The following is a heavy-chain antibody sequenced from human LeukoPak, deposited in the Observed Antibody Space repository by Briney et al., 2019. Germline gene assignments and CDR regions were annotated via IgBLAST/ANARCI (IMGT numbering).Heavy chain of an antibody. Sequence: SSQTLSLTCTVSGGSISSGDYYWSWIRQPPGKGLEWIGYIYYSGSTYYNPSLKSRVTISVDTSKNQFSLKLSPVTAADTAVYYCARDIGEDGGSCFDYWGQGTLGTVSS. D-gene: IGHD2-15*01. CDR1: GGSISSGDYY. J-gene: IGHJ4*02. CDR3: ARDIGEDGGSCFDY. V-gene: IGHV4-30-4*01. CDR2: IYYSGST.